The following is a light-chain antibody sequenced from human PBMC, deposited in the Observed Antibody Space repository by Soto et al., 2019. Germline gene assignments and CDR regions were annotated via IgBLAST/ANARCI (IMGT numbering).Light chain of an antibody. J-gene: IGKJ1*01. CDR2: EVS. CDR3: MQTKQLPVT. V-gene: IGKV2D-29*01. Sequence: DIVMTQSPLFLPVTPGEPASISCRSSQSLLHSHGYHYLYWYLQRPGQPPQLLIYEVSNRLSEVPDRFSGSGSGTDFTLKISRVEAEDVGIYYCMQTKQLPVTFGQGTKVDIK. CDR1: QSLLHSHGYHY.